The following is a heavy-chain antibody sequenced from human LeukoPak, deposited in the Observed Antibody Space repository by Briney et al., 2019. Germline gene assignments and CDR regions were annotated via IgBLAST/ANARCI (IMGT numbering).Heavy chain of an antibody. V-gene: IGHV4-59*01. Sequence: PSETLSLTCTVSGGSISSYYWSWIRQPPGKGLEWIGYIYYSGSTNYNPSLKSRVTLSVDTSKNQFSLKLSSVTAADTAVYYCASLPKSGSYSSTGVRWFDPWGQGTLVTVSS. J-gene: IGHJ5*02. CDR3: ASLPKSGSYSSTGVRWFDP. CDR1: GGSISSYY. D-gene: IGHD1-26*01. CDR2: IYYSGST.